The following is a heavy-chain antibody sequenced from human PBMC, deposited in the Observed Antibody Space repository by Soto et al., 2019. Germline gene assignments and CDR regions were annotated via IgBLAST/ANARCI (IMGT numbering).Heavy chain of an antibody. CDR2: IIPIFGTA. J-gene: IGHJ3*02. V-gene: IGHV1-69*12. Sequence: QVQLVQSGAEVKKPGSSVKVSCKASGGTFSSYAISWVRQAPGQGLEWMGGIIPIFGTANYAQKFQGSVRITAEESTSTAQMELSSMRPEDKAVYYCERERITMSTYDAFDIWGQGTMVTVSS. CDR1: GGTFSSYA. D-gene: IGHD3-22*01. CDR3: ERERITMSTYDAFDI.